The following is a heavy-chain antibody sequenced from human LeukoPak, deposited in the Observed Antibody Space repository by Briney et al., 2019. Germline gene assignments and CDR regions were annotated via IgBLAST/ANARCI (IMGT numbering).Heavy chain of an antibody. CDR2: IYYRGTT. V-gene: IGHV4-59*12. CDR3: ARLPRYGGYDHFDY. CDR1: GDSIDSYY. D-gene: IGHD5-12*01. Sequence: SETLSLTCTVSGDSIDSYYWSWIRQPPGKGLEWIGYIYYRGTTSYDPFLKSRVTISVDTSKDQFSLKLNSVTAADTAVYYCARLPRYGGYDHFDYWGQGILVIVSS. J-gene: IGHJ4*02.